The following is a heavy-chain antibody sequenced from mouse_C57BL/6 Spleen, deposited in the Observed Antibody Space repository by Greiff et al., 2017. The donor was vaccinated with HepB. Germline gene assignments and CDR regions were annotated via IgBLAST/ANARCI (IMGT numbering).Heavy chain of an antibody. J-gene: IGHJ1*03. Sequence: VQLQQPGAELVRPGSSVKLSCKASGYTFTSYWMHWVKQRPIQGLEWIGNIDPSDSETHYNQKFKDKATLTVDKSSSTAYMQLSSLTSEDSAVYYCAKRGDYDGFDVWGTGTTVTVSS. CDR2: IDPSDSET. CDR3: AKRGDYDGFDV. V-gene: IGHV1-52*01. D-gene: IGHD2-4*01. CDR1: GYTFTSYW.